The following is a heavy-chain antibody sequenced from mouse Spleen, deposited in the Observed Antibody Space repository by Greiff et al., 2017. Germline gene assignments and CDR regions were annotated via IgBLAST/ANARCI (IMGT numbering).Heavy chain of an antibody. Sequence: VQRVESGAELVKPGASVKMSCKASGYTFTSYWITWVKQRPGQGLEWIGDIYPGSGSTNYNEKFKSKATLTVDTSSSTAYMQLSSLTSEDSAVYYCAINWYYFDYWGQGTTLTVSS. CDR2: IYPGSGST. CDR3: AINWYYFDY. V-gene: IGHV1-55*01. D-gene: IGHD4-1*01. J-gene: IGHJ2*01. CDR1: GYTFTSYW.